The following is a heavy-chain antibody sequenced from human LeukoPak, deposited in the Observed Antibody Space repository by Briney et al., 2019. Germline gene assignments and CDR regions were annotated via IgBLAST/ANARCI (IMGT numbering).Heavy chain of an antibody. Sequence: GGSLRLSCAASGFTFSNYAMNWVRQAPGKGLEWVAVLIGSSGATDYADSVKGRFTISRDNSKNTLFLQMNSLRAEDTAIYYCAKGAYDYIEIAYFDYWGQGALVAVSS. CDR1: GFTFSNYA. CDR2: LIGSSGAT. CDR3: AKGAYDYIEIAYFDY. V-gene: IGHV3-23*01. D-gene: IGHD5-12*01. J-gene: IGHJ4*02.